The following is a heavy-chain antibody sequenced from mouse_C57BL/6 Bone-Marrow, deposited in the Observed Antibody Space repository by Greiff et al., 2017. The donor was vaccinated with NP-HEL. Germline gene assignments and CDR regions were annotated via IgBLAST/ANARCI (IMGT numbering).Heavy chain of an antibody. Sequence: EVHLVESEGGLVQPGSSMKLSCTASGFTFSDYYMAWVRQVPEKGLEWVANINYDGSSTYYLDSLKSRFIISRDHAKNILYLQMSSLKSEDTATYYCAREGGLRRRTYAMDYWGQGTSVTVSS. CDR1: GFTFSDYY. CDR2: INYDGSST. CDR3: AREGGLRRRTYAMDY. D-gene: IGHD2-4*01. V-gene: IGHV5-16*01. J-gene: IGHJ4*01.